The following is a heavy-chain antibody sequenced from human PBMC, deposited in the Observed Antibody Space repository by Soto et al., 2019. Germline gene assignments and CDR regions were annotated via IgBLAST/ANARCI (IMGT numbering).Heavy chain of an antibody. V-gene: IGHV3-30*18. CDR3: AKDRRKVVIAAPFDY. J-gene: IGHJ4*02. CDR1: GFTFSSHG. D-gene: IGHD2-15*01. CDR2: ISYDGSNK. Sequence: QVQLVESGGGVVQPGRSLRLSCAASGFTFSSHGMHWVRQAPGKGLERVAVISYDGSNKYYADSVKGRFTISRDNSKNTLYLQMNSLRAEDTAVYYCAKDRRKVVIAAPFDYWGQGTLVTVSS.